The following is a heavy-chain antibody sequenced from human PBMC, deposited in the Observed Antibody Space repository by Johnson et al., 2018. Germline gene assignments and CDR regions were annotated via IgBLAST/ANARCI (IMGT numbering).Heavy chain of an antibody. J-gene: IGHJ6*02. CDR1: GFTFSDYY. Sequence: QVQLVESGGGLVKPGGSLRLSCVASGFTFSDYYMSWIRQAPGKGLEWVSYISSSGSTIYYADSVKGRFTISRDNAKNSLYLQMNSLRAADTAGYYCAKGEDIVVVPAATPILYYYYYGMDGWGQGTTVTVSS. V-gene: IGHV3-11*01. CDR2: ISSSGSTI. D-gene: IGHD2-2*01. CDR3: AKGEDIVVVPAATPILYYYYYGMDG.